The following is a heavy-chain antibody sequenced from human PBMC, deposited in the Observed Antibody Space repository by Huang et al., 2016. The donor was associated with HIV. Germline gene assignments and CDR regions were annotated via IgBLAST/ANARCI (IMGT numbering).Heavy chain of an antibody. D-gene: IGHD3-16*02. V-gene: IGHV4-59*11. CDR2: RYYSGST. CDR1: GGSISSHY. J-gene: IGHJ3*02. CDR3: ARDEYVWGSYRDAFDI. Sequence: QVQLQESGPGLVKPSETLSLTCTVSGGSISSHYWSWIRQPPGKGLEWIGSRYYSGSTKYNPSLKSRVTISLDTSKKQLSLKLSSVTAADTAVYYCARDEYVWGSYRDAFDIWGQGTMVTVSS.